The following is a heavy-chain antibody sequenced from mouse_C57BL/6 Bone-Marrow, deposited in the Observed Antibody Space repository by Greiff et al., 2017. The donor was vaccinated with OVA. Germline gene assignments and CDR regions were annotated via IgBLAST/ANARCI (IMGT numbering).Heavy chain of an antibody. Sequence: EVKLMESGGGLVKPGGSLKLSCAASGFTFSSYAMSWVRQTPEPRLEWVATISDGGSYTYYPDNVKGRFTISRDNAKNNLYLQMSHLKSEDTAMYYCAREGWLDFDYWGQGTTLTVSS. CDR3: AREGWLDFDY. J-gene: IGHJ2*01. D-gene: IGHD1-1*02. CDR2: ISDGGSYT. CDR1: GFTFSSYA. V-gene: IGHV5-4*01.